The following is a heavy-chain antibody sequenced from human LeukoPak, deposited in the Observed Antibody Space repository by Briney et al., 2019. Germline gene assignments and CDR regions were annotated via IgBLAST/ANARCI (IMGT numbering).Heavy chain of an antibody. D-gene: IGHD5-18*01. Sequence: GGSLRLSCAASGFTFSSYSMNWVRQAPGKGLEWVSAISGSGGSTYYADSVKGRFTISRDNSKNTLYLQMNSLRAEDTAVYYCAKDRGYSYGYDYWGQGTLVTVSS. V-gene: IGHV3-23*01. CDR3: AKDRGYSYGYDY. CDR1: GFTFSSYS. CDR2: ISGSGGST. J-gene: IGHJ4*02.